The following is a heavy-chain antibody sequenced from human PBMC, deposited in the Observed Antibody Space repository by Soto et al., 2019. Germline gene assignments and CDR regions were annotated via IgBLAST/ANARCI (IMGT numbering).Heavy chain of an antibody. D-gene: IGHD5-18*01. CDR2: IIPILGRG. CDR3: ARARGYNDY. CDR1: GDDFNSYA. J-gene: IGHJ4*02. Sequence: QVQLVQSGAEVKKPGSSVKVSCKSYGDDFNSYAIAWVRQAPGQGLEWMGGIIPILGRGNYAPKFQDRVTMTADKSTRTAYMELSSLTSEDTAVYYCARARGYNDYWGQGTLVTVSS. V-gene: IGHV1-69*06.